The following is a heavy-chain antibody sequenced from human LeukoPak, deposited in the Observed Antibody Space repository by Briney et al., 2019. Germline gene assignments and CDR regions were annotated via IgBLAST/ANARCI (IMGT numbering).Heavy chain of an antibody. CDR1: GDSVSSSSSA. CDR3: TRGLQGIDY. D-gene: IGHD4-11*01. Sequence: SQTLSLTCAISGDSVSSSSSAWSWIRQSPSRGLEWLGRAYYRSKWYLTYAESVKGRITINPDTSKNQFSLQLDSVTPEDTAVYYCTRGLQGIDYWGQGTLVTVSS. V-gene: IGHV6-1*01. CDR2: AYYRSKWYL. J-gene: IGHJ4*02.